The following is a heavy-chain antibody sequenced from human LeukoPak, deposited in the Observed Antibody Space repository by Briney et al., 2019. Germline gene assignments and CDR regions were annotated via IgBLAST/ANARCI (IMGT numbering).Heavy chain of an antibody. Sequence: GGSLRLSCAASGFTFSSSWMYWVRQAPGKGLEWVSLISGDGGSTYYADSVKGRFTISRDNSKNSLYLQMNSLRTEDTALYYCAKDRGQYYYYGMDVWGQGTTVTVSS. CDR2: ISGDGGST. CDR1: GFTFSSSW. V-gene: IGHV3-43*02. CDR3: AKDRGQYYYYGMDV. J-gene: IGHJ6*02.